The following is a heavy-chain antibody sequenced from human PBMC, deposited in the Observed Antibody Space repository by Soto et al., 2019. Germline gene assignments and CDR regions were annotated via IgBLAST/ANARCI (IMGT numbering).Heavy chain of an antibody. CDR1: GFTFSSYG. D-gene: IGHD3-10*01. Sequence: QVQLVESGGGVVQPGRSLRLSCAASGFTFSSYGMHWVRQAPGKGLEWVAVIWYDGSNKYYADSVKGRFTISRDNSKNTLYLQMNSLRAEDTAVYYCARDSTAFSWFGDAFDIWGQGTMVTVSS. CDR3: ARDSTAFSWFGDAFDI. V-gene: IGHV3-33*01. J-gene: IGHJ3*02. CDR2: IWYDGSNK.